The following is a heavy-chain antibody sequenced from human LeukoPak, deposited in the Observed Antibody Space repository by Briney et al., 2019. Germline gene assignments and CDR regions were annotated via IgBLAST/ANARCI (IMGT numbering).Heavy chain of an antibody. D-gene: IGHD3-10*01. CDR2: IIPIFVTA. CDR1: GGTFSSYA. CDR3: AKGHAKDRFGDLLIGSEGNSFDY. V-gene: IGHV1-69*06. Sequence: SVKVSCKASGGTFSSYAISWVRQAPGQGLEWMGGIIPIFVTANYAQKFQGRVTITADKSTSTAYMELSSLRSEDTAVYYCAKGHAKDRFGDLLIGSEGNSFDYWGQGTLVTVSS. J-gene: IGHJ4*02.